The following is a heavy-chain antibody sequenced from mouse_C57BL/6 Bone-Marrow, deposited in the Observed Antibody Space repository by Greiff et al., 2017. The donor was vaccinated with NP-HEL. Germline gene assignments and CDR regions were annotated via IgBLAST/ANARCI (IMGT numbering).Heavy chain of an antibody. CDR2: ISSGGSYT. CDR1: GFTFSSYG. D-gene: IGHD2-4*01. J-gene: IGHJ3*01. V-gene: IGHV5-6*01. CDR3: ANIYYDYDEGFAY. Sequence: EVKLMESGGDLVKPGGSLKLSCAASGFTFSSYGMSWVRQTPDKRLEWVATISSGGSYTYYPDSVKGRFSISRDNAKNTLYLQMSSLKSEDTAMYYCANIYYDYDEGFAYWGQGTLVTVSA.